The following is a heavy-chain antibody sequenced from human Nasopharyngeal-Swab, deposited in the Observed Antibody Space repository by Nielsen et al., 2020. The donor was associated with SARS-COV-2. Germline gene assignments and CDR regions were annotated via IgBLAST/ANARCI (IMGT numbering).Heavy chain of an antibody. Sequence: SETLSLTCTVFGGSISSSSYYWGWIRQPPGKGLEWIGAIYYSGSTYYNPSLKSRVTISVDMSKNQFSLKLNSMTAADTAIYYCARLGSPLAVTAWVFDYWGQGTLVTVSS. CDR2: IYYSGST. D-gene: IGHD6-19*01. CDR1: GGSISSSSYY. CDR3: ARLGSPLAVTAWVFDY. V-gene: IGHV4-39*01. J-gene: IGHJ4*02.